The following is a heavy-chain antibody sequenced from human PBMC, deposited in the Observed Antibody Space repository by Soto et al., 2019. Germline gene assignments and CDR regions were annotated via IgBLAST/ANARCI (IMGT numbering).Heavy chain of an antibody. CDR3: ARHKDCSGGSCNAVGYYYGLDV. V-gene: IGHV4-59*08. CDR2: IYYSGST. J-gene: IGHJ6*02. Sequence: SETLSLTCTVSGGSIISYYWSWIRQPPGKGLEWIGSIYYSGSTNYNPSLKSRVTISVETSNNQFSLRLSSVTAADTAVYYCARHKDCSGGSCNAVGYYYGLDVWGQGTTVTVSS. D-gene: IGHD2-15*01. CDR1: GGSIISYY.